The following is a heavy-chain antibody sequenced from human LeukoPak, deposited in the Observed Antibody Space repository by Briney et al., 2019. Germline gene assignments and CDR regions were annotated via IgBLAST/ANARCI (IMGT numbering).Heavy chain of an antibody. J-gene: IGHJ6*03. CDR1: GGTFSSYA. V-gene: IGHV1-69*13. D-gene: IGHD2-2*01. CDR3: ARSIGTRGYYYYHMDV. CDR2: IIPIFGTA. Sequence: SVKVSCKASGGTFSSYAISWVRQAPGQGLEWMGGIIPIFGTANYAQKFQGRVTITADESTSTAYMELSSLRSEDTAVYYCARSIGTRGYYYYHMDVWGKGTTVTVSS.